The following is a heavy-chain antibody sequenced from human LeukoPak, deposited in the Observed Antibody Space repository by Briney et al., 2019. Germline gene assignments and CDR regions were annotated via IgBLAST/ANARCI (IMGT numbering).Heavy chain of an antibody. CDR2: ISVYNGNT. D-gene: IGHD3-10*01. CDR3: ARDLSFMVRGVLYFGY. V-gene: IGHV1-18*01. J-gene: IGHJ4*02. Sequence: ASVKVSCKASGYTFTSYGISWVRQAPGQGLEWMGWISVYNGNTNYAQKLQGRVTMTTDTSTSTAYMELRSLRSDDTAVYYCARDLSFMVRGVLYFGYWGQGTLVTVSS. CDR1: GYTFTSYG.